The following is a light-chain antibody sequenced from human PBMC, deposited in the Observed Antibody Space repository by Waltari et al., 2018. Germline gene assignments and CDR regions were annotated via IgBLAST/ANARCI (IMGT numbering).Light chain of an antibody. CDR3: QQYGTSPPLT. CDR1: QTVISNY. V-gene: IGKV3-20*01. CDR2: GAS. J-gene: IGKJ4*01. Sequence: EIVLTQSPGTLSLSPGERATLSCRASQTVISNYLAWYQQKPGQAPRLLIFGASNRAAGIPDRFSGGGSGTDFTLTISRLEPEDCVVYYCQQYGTSPPLTFGGGTKVEI.